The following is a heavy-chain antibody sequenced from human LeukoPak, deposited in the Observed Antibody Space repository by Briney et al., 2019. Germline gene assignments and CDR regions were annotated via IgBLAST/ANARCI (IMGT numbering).Heavy chain of an antibody. Sequence: GGSLRLSCAASGFTFSSYWMSWVRQAPGKGLEWVSAISGSGGSTYYADSVKGRFTTSRDNSKNTLYLQMNSLRAEDAAVYYCAKGGCSTSCYWFDPWGQGTLVTISS. CDR3: AKGGCSTSCYWFDP. V-gene: IGHV3-23*01. CDR1: GFTFSSYW. D-gene: IGHD2-2*01. CDR2: ISGSGGST. J-gene: IGHJ5*02.